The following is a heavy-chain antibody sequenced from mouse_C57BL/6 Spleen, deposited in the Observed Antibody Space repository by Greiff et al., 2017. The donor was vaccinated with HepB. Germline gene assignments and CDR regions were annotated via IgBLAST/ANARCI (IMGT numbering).Heavy chain of an antibody. CDR1: GFTFSSYA. D-gene: IGHD6-1*01. Sequence: EVMLVESGEGLVKPGGSLKLSCAASGFTFSSYAMSWVRQTPEKRLEWVAYISSGGDYTYYADTVKGRFTISRDNARNTLYLQMSSLKSEDTAMYYCTREAYYYAMDYWGQGTSVTVSS. CDR3: TREAYYYAMDY. J-gene: IGHJ4*01. V-gene: IGHV5-9-1*02. CDR2: ISSGGDYT.